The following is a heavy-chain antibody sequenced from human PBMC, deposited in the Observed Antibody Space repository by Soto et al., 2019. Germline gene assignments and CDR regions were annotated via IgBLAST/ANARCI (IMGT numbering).Heavy chain of an antibody. V-gene: IGHV4-30-4*02. Sequence: SETLSLTCSVSGDSMNNGDYFWTWIRQTPGKGLQWIGYISYSGSTFYNPSLKTRLAMSVDTSKNQFSLRLSSVTAADTAVYYCARDQYYYDSAGQEGHAFQIWGQGTMVTVSS. CDR1: GDSMNNGDYF. CDR3: ARDQYYYDSAGQEGHAFQI. J-gene: IGHJ3*02. CDR2: ISYSGST. D-gene: IGHD3-22*01.